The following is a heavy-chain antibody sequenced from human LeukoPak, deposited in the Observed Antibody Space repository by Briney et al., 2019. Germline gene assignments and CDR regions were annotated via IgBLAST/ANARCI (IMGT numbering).Heavy chain of an antibody. V-gene: IGHV1-2*06. Sequence: ASVKVSCKASGYTFTGYYMHWVRQAPGQGLEWMGRINPNSGGTNYAQKSQGRVTMTRDTSISTAYMELSRLRSDDTAVYYCAREYQLLNQYYYYYGMDVWGQGTTVTVSS. CDR2: INPNSGGT. CDR1: GYTFTGYY. CDR3: AREYQLLNQYYYYYGMDV. D-gene: IGHD2-2*02. J-gene: IGHJ6*02.